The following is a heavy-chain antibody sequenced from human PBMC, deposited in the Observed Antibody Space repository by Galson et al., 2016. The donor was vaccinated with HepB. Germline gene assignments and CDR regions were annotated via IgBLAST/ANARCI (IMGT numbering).Heavy chain of an antibody. CDR2: IYHSGST. D-gene: IGHD1-14*01. CDR3: VRTGYYSLDA. Sequence: SETLSLTCAVSGVSISGTNWWSWVRQPPGKGLEWIGEIYHSGSTNYNPSLQSRVTISFDTSKNQFSLNLNSVTAADTALYYCVRTGYYSLDAWGQGTTATVSS. V-gene: IGHV4-4*02. J-gene: IGHJ6*02. CDR1: GVSISGTNW.